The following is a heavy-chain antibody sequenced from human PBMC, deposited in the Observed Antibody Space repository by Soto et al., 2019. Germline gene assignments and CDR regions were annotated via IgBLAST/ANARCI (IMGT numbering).Heavy chain of an antibody. Sequence: PSETLSLTCSVSGGSISTVGHYGTWLRQPPGRGLEWIGSIYHTGSTYYSKSLRSRLTMSVDTSKSQFSLRLSSVTAADTAVYYCARATGTLRSRNCDYWGQGSLVTVSS. CDR3: ARATGTLRSRNCDY. J-gene: IGHJ4*02. V-gene: IGHV4-31*03. D-gene: IGHD1-1*01. CDR1: GGSISTVGHY. CDR2: IYHTGST.